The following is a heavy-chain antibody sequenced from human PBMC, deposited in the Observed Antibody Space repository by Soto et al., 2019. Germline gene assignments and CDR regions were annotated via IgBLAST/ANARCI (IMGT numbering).Heavy chain of an antibody. CDR1: GFTFSSYG. CDR2: IWYDGSNR. V-gene: IGHV3-33*01. CDR3: ASPGLYHDY. D-gene: IGHD3-9*01. Sequence: PGGSLRLSCAASGFTFSSYGMHWVRQAPGKGLEWVAVIWYDGSNRYYADSVKGRFTISRDNSKNTLYLQMNSLRAEDTAVYYCASPGLYHDYWGQGTLVTVSS. J-gene: IGHJ4*02.